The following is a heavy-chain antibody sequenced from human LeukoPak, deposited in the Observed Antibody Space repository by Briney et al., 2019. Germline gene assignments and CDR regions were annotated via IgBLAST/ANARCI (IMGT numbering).Heavy chain of an antibody. V-gene: IGHV4-30-2*01. CDR3: ARGGSVTATGFDY. D-gene: IGHD2-21*02. CDR2: IYHSGST. J-gene: IGHJ4*02. Sequence: SETLSLTCSVSGDSISSSGYYWDWIRQPPGKGLEWIGYIYHSGSTYYNPSLKSRVTISVDRSKNQFSLKLSSVTAADTAVYYCARGGSVTATGFDYWGQGTLVTVSS. CDR1: GDSISSSGYY.